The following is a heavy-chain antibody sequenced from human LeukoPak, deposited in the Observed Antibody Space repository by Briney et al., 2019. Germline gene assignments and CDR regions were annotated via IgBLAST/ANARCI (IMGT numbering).Heavy chain of an antibody. CDR3: ARHPSYYDRIDY. Sequence: SETLSLTCTVSGGSISSYYWSWIRQPPGKGLEWIGYIYYSGSTNYNPSLKSRVTISVDTSKNQFSLKLSSVTAADTAVYYCARHPSYYDRIDYWGQGTLVTVSS. CDR1: GGSISSYY. CDR2: IYYSGST. V-gene: IGHV4-59*08. J-gene: IGHJ4*02. D-gene: IGHD3-22*01.